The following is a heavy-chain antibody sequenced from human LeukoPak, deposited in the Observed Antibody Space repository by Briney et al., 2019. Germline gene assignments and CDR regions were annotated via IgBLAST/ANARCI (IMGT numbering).Heavy chain of an antibody. V-gene: IGHV1-2*02. CDR2: INPNNGAT. Sequence: ASVKVSCKASGYTFTGYYMHWVRQAPGQGLEWMGWINPNNGATNYAQNFQGRVSMTRDTSISTAHMELGRLTSDDMAVYYCARDPRGTAAGYDWFDPWGQGTLVTVSS. D-gene: IGHD6-25*01. J-gene: IGHJ5*02. CDR3: ARDPRGTAAGYDWFDP. CDR1: GYTFTGYY.